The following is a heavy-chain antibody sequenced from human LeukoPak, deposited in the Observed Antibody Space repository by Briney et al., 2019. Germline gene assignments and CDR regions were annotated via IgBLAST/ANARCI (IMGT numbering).Heavy chain of an antibody. D-gene: IGHD3-22*01. J-gene: IGHJ3*02. CDR2: ISYDGSKK. V-gene: IGHV3-30*18. CDR3: AKGFSSGPWDACDI. Sequence: GGSLRLSCAASRFTFSSYAMHWVRQAPGKGLEWVAVISYDGSKKYYADSVKGRFTISRDSSKNMLYLQMNSLRVEDTAVYYCAKGFSSGPWDACDIWGQGTMVTVSS. CDR1: RFTFSSYA.